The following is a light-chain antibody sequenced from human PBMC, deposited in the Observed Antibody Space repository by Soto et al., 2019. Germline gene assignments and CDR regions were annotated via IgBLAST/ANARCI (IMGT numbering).Light chain of an antibody. J-gene: IGKJ1*01. V-gene: IGKV1-39*01. Sequence: DIQMTQSPSSLSASVGDRVTVTCRPSQNITKFLNWYQEKPGKAPKVLIYVTSNLENGVPSRFSGSGSGTEYNLTISSLQPEDFATHYCQQTYTAPGAFGQGNRVEV. CDR2: VTS. CDR3: QQTYTAPGA. CDR1: QNITKF.